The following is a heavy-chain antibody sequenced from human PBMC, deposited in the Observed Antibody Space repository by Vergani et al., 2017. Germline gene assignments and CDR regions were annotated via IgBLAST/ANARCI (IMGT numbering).Heavy chain of an antibody. D-gene: IGHD1-26*01. Sequence: EVQLVESGGGLVQPGRSLRLSCTASGFTFGDYAMNWVRQAPGKGLEWVGFIRSKAYGGTTEYAASVKGRFTISRDDSKSIAYLQMNSLKTEDTAVYYCTRVVATTPLYYYYGMDVWGQGTTVTVSS. CDR2: IRSKAYGGTT. CDR1: GFTFGDYA. J-gene: IGHJ6*02. CDR3: TRVVATTPLYYYYGMDV. V-gene: IGHV3-49*04.